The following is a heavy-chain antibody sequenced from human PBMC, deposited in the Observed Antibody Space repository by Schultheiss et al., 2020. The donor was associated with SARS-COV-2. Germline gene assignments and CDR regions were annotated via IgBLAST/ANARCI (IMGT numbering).Heavy chain of an antibody. D-gene: IGHD4-17*01. CDR3: AKDSLDYGDYDGMDV. V-gene: IGHV4-30-2*01. CDR2: IYHSGST. J-gene: IGHJ6*02. CDR1: GGSISSGGYS. Sequence: SETLSLTCTVSGGSISSGGYSWSWIRQPPGKGLEWIGYIYHSGSTYYNPSLKSRVTISVDTSKNQFSLKLSSVTAADTAVYYCAKDSLDYGDYDGMDVWGQGTTVTVSS.